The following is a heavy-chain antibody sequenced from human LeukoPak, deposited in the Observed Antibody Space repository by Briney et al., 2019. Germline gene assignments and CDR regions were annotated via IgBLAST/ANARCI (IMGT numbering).Heavy chain of an antibody. J-gene: IGHJ4*02. V-gene: IGHV1-8*01. CDR3: ARGRYYYDSSGYQDQFDY. Sequence: ASVKVSCKASGYTFTSYDINWVRQATGQGLEWMGWMNPNSGNTGYAQKFQGRVTMTRNTSISTAYMELSSPRSEDTAVYYCARGRYYYDSSGYQDQFDYWGQGTLVTVSS. CDR2: MNPNSGNT. CDR1: GYTFTSYD. D-gene: IGHD3-22*01.